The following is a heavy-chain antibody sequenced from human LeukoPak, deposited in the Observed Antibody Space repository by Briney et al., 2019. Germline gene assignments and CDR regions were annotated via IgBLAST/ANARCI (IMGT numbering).Heavy chain of an antibody. CDR3: ARESGYSYGYAILH. CDR2: IIPILGTA. CDR1: GGPFSSYA. J-gene: IGHJ4*02. D-gene: IGHD5-18*01. V-gene: IGHV1-69*13. Sequence: SVKVSCKASGGPFSSYAISWVRQAPGQGLEWMGGIIPILGTANYAQKFQGRVTITADESTSTAYMELSSLRSEDTAVYYCARESGYSYGYAILHWGQGTLVTVSS.